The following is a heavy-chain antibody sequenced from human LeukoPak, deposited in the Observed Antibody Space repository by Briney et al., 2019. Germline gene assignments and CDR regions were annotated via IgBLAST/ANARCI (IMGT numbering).Heavy chain of an antibody. J-gene: IGHJ4*02. CDR2: IYNTEST. CDR3: ARGAGGYSSSWYSNFDY. Sequence: PSETLSLTCAVSGGSISSGGHSLSWIRQPPGKGLEWIGYIYNTESTYYNSSLKSRVTISVDTSKNQFSLKLNSVTAADTAVYYCARGAGGYSSSWYSNFDYWGQGTLVTVSS. D-gene: IGHD6-13*01. V-gene: IGHV4-30-4*07. CDR1: GGSISSGGHS.